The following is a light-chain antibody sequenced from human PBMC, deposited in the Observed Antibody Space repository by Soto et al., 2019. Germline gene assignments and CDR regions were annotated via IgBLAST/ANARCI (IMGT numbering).Light chain of an antibody. CDR2: HNA. Sequence: QLVLTQPPSLSGAPGQRVTISCTGSSSNIGAGYDVHWYQQLPGTAPKLLIYHNANRPSGVPDRFSGSKSGTSASLAITGLQAEDEADYYCQSYDSRLSGWVFGGGTQLTVL. CDR3: QSYDSRLSGWV. V-gene: IGLV1-40*01. J-gene: IGLJ3*02. CDR1: SSNIGAGYD.